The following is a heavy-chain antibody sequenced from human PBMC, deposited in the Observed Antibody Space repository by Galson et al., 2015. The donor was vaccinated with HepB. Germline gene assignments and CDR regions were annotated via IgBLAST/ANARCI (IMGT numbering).Heavy chain of an antibody. CDR3: ARDSWERRSGFDT. Sequence: SLRLSCAASGFPFSSYGLHWVRQAPGKGLEWVALIWYDGTIQCYADSVRGRFTISRDNSKNTLFLQMNRLRAEDTAVYYCARDSWERRSGFDTWGQGTLVTVSS. CDR1: GFPFSSYG. V-gene: IGHV3-33*01. D-gene: IGHD1-26*01. J-gene: IGHJ4*02. CDR2: IWYDGTIQ.